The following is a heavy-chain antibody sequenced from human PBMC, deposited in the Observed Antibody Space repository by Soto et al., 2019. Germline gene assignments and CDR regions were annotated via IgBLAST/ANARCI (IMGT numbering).Heavy chain of an antibody. CDR1: GYRFSSYW. CDR3: ASPITVFGVVLL. Sequence: ELKLEQSGAEVKKPGESLMISCKGSGYRFSSYWVGWVRQMAGKGLEWMGMIHPGDPDIIYSPSFQGQVTISADKSTSTAYLQWSSLKASDTAMYYCASPITVFGVVLLWGQGTLVTVSS. CDR2: IHPGDPDI. J-gene: IGHJ4*02. V-gene: IGHV5-51*01. D-gene: IGHD3-3*01.